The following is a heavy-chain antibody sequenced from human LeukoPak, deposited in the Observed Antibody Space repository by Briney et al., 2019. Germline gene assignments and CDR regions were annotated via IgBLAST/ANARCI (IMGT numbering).Heavy chain of an antibody. D-gene: IGHD3-10*01. V-gene: IGHV5-51*01. CDR3: ARRILLWFGEYTDAFDI. CDR2: IYPGDSDT. Sequence: GESLKISCKGSGYSFTSYWIGWVRQMPGKGLEWMGIIYPGDSDTRYSPSFQGQVTISADKSIRTAYLQWSSLKASDTAMYYCARRILLWFGEYTDAFDIWGQGTMVTVSS. J-gene: IGHJ3*02. CDR1: GYSFTSYW.